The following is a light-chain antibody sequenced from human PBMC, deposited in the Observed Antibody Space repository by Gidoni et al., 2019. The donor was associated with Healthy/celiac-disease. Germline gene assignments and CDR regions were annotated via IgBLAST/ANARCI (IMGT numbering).Light chain of an antibody. CDR1: QGISNS. Sequence: DVQFTQSQSSLSASEGNRVTITCRASQGISNSLAWYQQKPGKAPKLLLYAASRLESGVQSRFRCSGAGTDYTLTISSLQPEDFATYYCQQYYSTPRTFGQGTKVEIK. J-gene: IGKJ1*01. V-gene: IGKV1-NL1*01. CDR2: AAS. CDR3: QQYYSTPRT.